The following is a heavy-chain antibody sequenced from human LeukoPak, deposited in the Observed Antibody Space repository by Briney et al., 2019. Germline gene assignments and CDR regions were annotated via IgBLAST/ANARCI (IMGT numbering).Heavy chain of an antibody. CDR2: ISYDGSNK. CDR3: AKDRITMVRGVLYEYYFDY. Sequence: PGRSLRLSCAASGFTFSSYGMHWVRQAPGKGLEWVAVISYDGSNKYYADSVKGRFTISRDNSKNTLYLQMNSLRAEDTAVYYCAKDRITMVRGVLYEYYFDYWGQGTLVTVSS. J-gene: IGHJ4*02. D-gene: IGHD3-10*01. V-gene: IGHV3-30*18. CDR1: GFTFSSYG.